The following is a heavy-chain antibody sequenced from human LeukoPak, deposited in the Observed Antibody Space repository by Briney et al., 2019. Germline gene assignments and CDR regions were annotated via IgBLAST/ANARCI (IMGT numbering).Heavy chain of an antibody. Sequence: GGSLRLSCAASGFTFSSYSMSWVRQAPGKGLEWVSSISSSGGNTYYPDSVKGRFTISRDNAKNSLYLQMNSLRAEDTAVYYCARDRNTVTTFDYWGQGTLVTVSS. J-gene: IGHJ4*02. V-gene: IGHV3-21*01. CDR1: GFTFSSYS. CDR3: ARDRNTVTTFDY. CDR2: ISSSGGNT. D-gene: IGHD4-11*01.